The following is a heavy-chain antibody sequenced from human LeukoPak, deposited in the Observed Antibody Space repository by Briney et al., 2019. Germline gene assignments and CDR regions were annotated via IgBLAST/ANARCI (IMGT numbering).Heavy chain of an antibody. CDR1: GESFTGYY. V-gene: IGHV4-34*01. J-gene: IGHJ4*02. CDR3: ARHDGRVGAGDY. CDR2: ISHSSIT. Sequence: PSETLSLTCVLYGESFTGYYGSWIRQSPEKGLEWIGEISHSSITQYNAALKSRVTISLDRSNNQFSLRLASVTAADTAVYYCARHDGRVGAGDYWGQGTLVTVSS. D-gene: IGHD1-26*01.